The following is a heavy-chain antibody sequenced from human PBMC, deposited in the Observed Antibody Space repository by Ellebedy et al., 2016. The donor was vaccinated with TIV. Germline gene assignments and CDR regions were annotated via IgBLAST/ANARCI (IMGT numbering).Heavy chain of an antibody. Sequence: GESLKISXAASGFIFSNYAMSRVRQTPGKGLEWVSSISGTGGSTYYADSVKGRFTVSGDYAKNSLLLQMKSLRAEDTAMYYCARRIRSPRTGQWYFDVWGRGTLVTVSS. CDR2: ISGTGGST. V-gene: IGHV3-23*01. J-gene: IGHJ2*01. CDR1: GFIFSNYA. D-gene: IGHD2-15*01. CDR3: ARRIRSPRTGQWYFDV.